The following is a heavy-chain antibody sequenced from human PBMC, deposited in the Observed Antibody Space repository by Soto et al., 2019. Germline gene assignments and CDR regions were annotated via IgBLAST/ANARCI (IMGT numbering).Heavy chain of an antibody. CDR3: ARWKRFRDGLYGMDV. CDR2: MNPNSGNT. D-gene: IGHD3-3*01. Sequence: ASVQVSCKASGYTFTSYDINWVRQATGQGLEWMGWMNPNSGNTGYAQKFQGRVTMTRNTSISTAYMELSSLRSEDTAVYYWARWKRFRDGLYGMDVWGQGTTVTVSS. V-gene: IGHV1-8*01. J-gene: IGHJ6*01. CDR1: GYTFTSYD.